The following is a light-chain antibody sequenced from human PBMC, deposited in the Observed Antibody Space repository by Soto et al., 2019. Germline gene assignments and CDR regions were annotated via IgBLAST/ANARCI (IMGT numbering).Light chain of an antibody. V-gene: IGKV3-20*01. J-gene: IGKJ1*01. CDR2: GAS. CDR3: QQYGSSLWT. Sequence: EIVLTQSPGALSFSPGGGSTLSCIASQSVSSSYLAWYQQKPGQAPRLLIYGASSRATGIPDRFSGSGSGTDFTLTISRLEPEDFAVYYCQQYGSSLWTFGQGTKVDIK. CDR1: QSVSSSY.